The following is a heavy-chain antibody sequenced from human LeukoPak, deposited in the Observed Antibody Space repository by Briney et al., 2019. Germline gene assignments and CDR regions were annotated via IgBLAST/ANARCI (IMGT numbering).Heavy chain of an antibody. CDR1: GFTVRSSY. CDR2: ISSSSSYI. V-gene: IGHV3-21*01. D-gene: IGHD3-22*01. CDR3: ARGGYYDSSGYYYPI. J-gene: IGHJ4*02. Sequence: GGSLRLSCAASGFTVRSSYMSWVRQAPGKGLEWVSSISSSSSYIYYADSVKGRFTISRDNAKNSLYLQMNSLRAEDTAVYYCARGGYYDSSGYYYPIWGQGTLVTVSS.